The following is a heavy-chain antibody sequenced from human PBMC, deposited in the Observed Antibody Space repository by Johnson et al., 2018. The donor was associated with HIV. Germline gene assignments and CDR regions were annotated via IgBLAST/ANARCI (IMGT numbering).Heavy chain of an antibody. D-gene: IGHD3-10*01. Sequence: MLLVESGGGLVKPGGSLRLSCAASGFTFSNAWMSWVRQAPGKGLEWVAVISYDGSNKYYVDSVKGRFIISRDNAKNSLYLQMNSLRAEDTAVYYCAREGGVTMVDGFDIWGQGTMVTVSS. CDR1: GFTFSNAW. CDR3: AREGGVTMVDGFDI. CDR2: ISYDGSNK. J-gene: IGHJ3*02. V-gene: IGHV3-7*03.